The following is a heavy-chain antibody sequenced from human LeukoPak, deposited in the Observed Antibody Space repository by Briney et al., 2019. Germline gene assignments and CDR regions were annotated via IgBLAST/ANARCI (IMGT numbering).Heavy chain of an antibody. J-gene: IGHJ4*02. CDR2: ISSSSSCI. D-gene: IGHD4-17*01. V-gene: IGHV3-21*01. Sequence: PGGSLRLSCAASGFTFSSYSMDWVRQAPGKGLEWVSSISSSSSCIYYADSMKGRFTISRDNAKNSLYLQMNSLRAEDTAVYYCARESDDYGDTNLDYWGQGTLVTVSS. CDR3: ARESDDYGDTNLDY. CDR1: GFTFSSYS.